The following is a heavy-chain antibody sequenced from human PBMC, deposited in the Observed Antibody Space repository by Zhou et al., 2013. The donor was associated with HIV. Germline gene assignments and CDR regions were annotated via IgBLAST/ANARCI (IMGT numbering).Heavy chain of an antibody. CDR1: GYSFTSFF. D-gene: IGHD2-2*01. J-gene: IGHJ4*02. CDR3: ATGIVVPLDY. Sequence: VQLVQSGPEVKKPGASVKVSCKASGYSFTSFFIYWVRQAPGHGLEWMGTINPTSGRPTFSQKFQGRVTLTRDTSTTTVYMELSNLTYEDTTIYFCATGIVVPLDYWAREPWSPSPQ. CDR2: INPTSGRP. V-gene: IGHV1-46*01.